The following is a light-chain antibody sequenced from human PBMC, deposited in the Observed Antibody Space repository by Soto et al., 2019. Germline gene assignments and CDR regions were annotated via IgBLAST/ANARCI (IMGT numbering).Light chain of an antibody. CDR1: QSVSSY. J-gene: IGKJ5*01. CDR2: DAS. V-gene: IGKV3-20*01. CDR3: QQYGSSLIT. Sequence: EIVLTQSPATLSLSPGERATLSCRASQSVSSYLAWYQQKPGQAPRLLIYDASNRATGTPARFSGSGSGTDFTLTISRLEPEDFAVYYCQQYGSSLITFGQGTRLEIK.